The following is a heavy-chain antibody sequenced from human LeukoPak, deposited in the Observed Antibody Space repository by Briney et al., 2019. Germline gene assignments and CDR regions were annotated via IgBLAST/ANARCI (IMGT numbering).Heavy chain of an antibody. D-gene: IGHD3-10*01. CDR1: GFTFSSYG. J-gene: IGHJ3*02. CDR2: IWYDGTNK. V-gene: IGHV3-33*01. CDR3: ARDRSYGSGYYYKNDAFDI. Sequence: AGGCLRLSCAASGFTFSSYGMHWVRQAPGKGLEGVAVIWYDGTNKYYADSVKGRFTISRDNSKNTLYLQMNRLRAEDTAVYSCARDRSYGSGYYYKNDAFDIWAQGTMVTVSS.